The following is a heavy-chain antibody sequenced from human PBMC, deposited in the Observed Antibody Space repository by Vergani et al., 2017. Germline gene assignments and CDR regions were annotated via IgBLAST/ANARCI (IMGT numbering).Heavy chain of an antibody. Sequence: VQLVESGGGLVKPGGSLRLSCAASGFTFSDYYMSWIRQAPGKGLEWVSAISGSGGSTYYADSVKGRFTISRDNSKNTLYLQMNSLRAEDTAVYYCAKAIYRGRLNWFDPWGQGTLVTVSS. D-gene: IGHD3-16*01. V-gene: IGHV3-23*04. CDR1: GFTFSDYY. CDR3: AKAIYRGRLNWFDP. CDR2: ISGSGGST. J-gene: IGHJ5*02.